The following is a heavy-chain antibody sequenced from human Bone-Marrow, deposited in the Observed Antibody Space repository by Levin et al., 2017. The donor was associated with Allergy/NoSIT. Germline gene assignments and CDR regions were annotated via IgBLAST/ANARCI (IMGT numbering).Heavy chain of an antibody. CDR2: VSYSGRT. D-gene: IGHD3-3*02. V-gene: IGHV4-61*08. CDR3: ARGPSLYEHGGLLEI. CDR1: GDSISSDDYF. Sequence: TSETLSLTCTVSGDSISSDDYFWSWIRQPPGKGLHWIAYVSYSGRTNHDLSLRRRLTVSMDTSKHQFSLRLASVTAADTAVYYCARGPSLYEHGGLLEIWGRGTLVTVSS. J-gene: IGHJ1*01.